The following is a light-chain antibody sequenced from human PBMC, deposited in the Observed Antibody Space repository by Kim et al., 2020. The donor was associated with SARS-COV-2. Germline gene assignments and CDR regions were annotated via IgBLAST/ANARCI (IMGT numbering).Light chain of an antibody. V-gene: IGLV2-14*03. CDR1: SSDIGGYNY. J-gene: IGLJ1*01. Sequence: QSITISSTGTSSDIGGYNYVSWYQHHPGKAPQLMIDDVNKRPSGISNRFSGSKSGNTASLTISGLQAEDESDYYCSSYTAISTYVFGPGTKVTVL. CDR3: SSYTAISTYV. CDR2: DVN.